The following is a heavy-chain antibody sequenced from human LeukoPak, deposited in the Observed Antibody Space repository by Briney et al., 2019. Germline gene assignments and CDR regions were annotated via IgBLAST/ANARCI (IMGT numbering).Heavy chain of an antibody. CDR3: AKDGQRRAVSVVTYMDV. V-gene: IGHV3-9*01. Sequence: GGSLRLSCAAAGFTFDDYAMHWVRQAPGKGLKWVSTINCNSGRMEYADSVKGRFTISRDNAKNSLYLQMNSLRDEDTALYYCAKDGQRRAVSVVTYMDVWGKGTTVTVSS. CDR1: GFTFDDYA. CDR2: INCNSGRM. J-gene: IGHJ6*03. D-gene: IGHD6-19*01.